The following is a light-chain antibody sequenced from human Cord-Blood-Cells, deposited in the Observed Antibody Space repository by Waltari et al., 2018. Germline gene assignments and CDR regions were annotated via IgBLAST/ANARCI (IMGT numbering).Light chain of an antibody. CDR2: WAS. CDR3: QQYYSTPYT. J-gene: IGKJ2*01. Sequence: DIVMTQSPDSLAVSLGERATINCKSSQSVLYSSNNKNYLAWYQQKPGQPPKLLIYWASTREAGVPDGCSGSGSGTDFTLTISSLQAEDVAVYYCQQYYSTPYTFGQGTKLEIK. V-gene: IGKV4-1*01. CDR1: QSVLYSSNNKNY.